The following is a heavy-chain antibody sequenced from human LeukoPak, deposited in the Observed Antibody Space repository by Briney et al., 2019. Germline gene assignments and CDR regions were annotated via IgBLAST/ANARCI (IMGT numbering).Heavy chain of an antibody. V-gene: IGHV3-21*01. Sequence: GGSLRLSCAASGFTFSSYSMNWVRQAPGKGLEWVSSISSSSSYIYYADSVKGRFTISRDNSKNTLYLQMNSLRAEDTAVYYCARLNLYSSSRWDYWGQGTLVTVSS. D-gene: IGHD6-6*01. CDR1: GFTFSSYS. J-gene: IGHJ4*02. CDR3: ARLNLYSSSRWDY. CDR2: ISSSSSYI.